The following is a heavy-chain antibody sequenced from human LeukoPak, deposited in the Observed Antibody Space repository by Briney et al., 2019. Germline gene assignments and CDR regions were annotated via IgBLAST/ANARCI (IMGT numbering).Heavy chain of an antibody. CDR2: IYYSGST. CDR1: GGSTSSSSYY. D-gene: IGHD4-17*01. V-gene: IGHV4-39*07. CDR3: ARVWTTVTTSPRTFDY. Sequence: SGTLSLTCTVSGGSTSSSSYYWGWIRQPPGKGLEWIGSIYYSGSTYYNPSLKSRVTISVDTSKNQFSLKLSSVTAADTAVYYCARVWTTVTTSPRTFDYWGQGTLVTVSS. J-gene: IGHJ4*02.